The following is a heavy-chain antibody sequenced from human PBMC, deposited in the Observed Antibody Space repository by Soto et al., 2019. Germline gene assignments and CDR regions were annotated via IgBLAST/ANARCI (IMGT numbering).Heavy chain of an antibody. Sequence: GGSLRLSCAASGFTFSSYAMHWVRQAPGKGLEWVAVISYDGSNKYYADSVKGRFTISRDNSKNTLYLQMNSLRAEDTAVYYCAGITRTTYYYYYGMDVWGQGTTVTVSS. CDR2: ISYDGSNK. V-gene: IGHV3-30-3*01. J-gene: IGHJ6*02. D-gene: IGHD1-1*01. CDR3: AGITRTTYYYYYGMDV. CDR1: GFTFSSYA.